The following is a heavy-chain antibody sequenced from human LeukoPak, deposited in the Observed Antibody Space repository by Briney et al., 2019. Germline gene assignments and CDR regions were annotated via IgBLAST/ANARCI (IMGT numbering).Heavy chain of an antibody. Sequence: PGGSLRLSCAASGFTVSSIYMSWVRQAPGKGLEWVSVIYGGGTTYYADSVKGRFAISRDNSKNILYLQMNSLRAEDTAIYYCARRFAGDFCLKFDYWGQGTLVTVSS. CDR2: IYGGGTT. CDR3: ARRFAGDFCLKFDY. D-gene: IGHD4-17*01. J-gene: IGHJ4*02. V-gene: IGHV3-66*04. CDR1: GFTVSSIY.